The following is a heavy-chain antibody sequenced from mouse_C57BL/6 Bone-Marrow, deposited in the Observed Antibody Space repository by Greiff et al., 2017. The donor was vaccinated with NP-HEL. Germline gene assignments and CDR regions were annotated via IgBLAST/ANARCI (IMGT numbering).Heavy chain of an antibody. V-gene: IGHV1-62-2*01. CDR1: GYTFTEYT. CDR2: FYPGSGSI. CDR3: ARHGDYFGSSNGYFDV. Sequence: VQLQQSGAELVKPGASVKLSCKASGYTFTEYTIHWVKQSSGQGLEWIGWFYPGSGSIKYNEKFKDKATLTADNSSSPVYMDLSRLTSEDSEVYFCARHGDYFGSSNGYFDVWGTGTTVTVSS. J-gene: IGHJ1*03. D-gene: IGHD1-1*01.